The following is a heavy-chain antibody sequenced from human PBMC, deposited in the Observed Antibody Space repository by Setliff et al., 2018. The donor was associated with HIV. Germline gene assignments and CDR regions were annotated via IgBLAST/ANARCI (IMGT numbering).Heavy chain of an antibody. Sequence: SETLSLTCAVSGASISSTSYYWGWVPQPPGKGLEWIGSIYYSGSTYYNPSLKIRLTISVDTSMNQFSLKLSSLTAADTAVYYCARHYNVNYYVRKDFDYWGQGILVTVSS. CDR1: GASISSTSYY. CDR3: ARHYNVNYYVRKDFDY. V-gene: IGHV4-39*01. CDR2: IYYSGST. J-gene: IGHJ4*02. D-gene: IGHD1-26*01.